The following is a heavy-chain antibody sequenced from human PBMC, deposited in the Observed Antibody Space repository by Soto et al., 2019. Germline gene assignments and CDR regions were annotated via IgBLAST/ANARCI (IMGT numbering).Heavy chain of an antibody. CDR1: GFTFSSYD. J-gene: IGHJ4*02. Sequence: GGSLRLSCAASGFTFSSYDMHWVRQATGKGLEWVSAIGTAGDTYYPGSVKGRFTISRENAKDSLYLQMNSLRAGDTAVYYCAKDLEDTAMVSYYFDYWGQGTLVTVSS. CDR2: IGTAGDT. CDR3: AKDLEDTAMVSYYFDY. V-gene: IGHV3-13*01. D-gene: IGHD5-18*01.